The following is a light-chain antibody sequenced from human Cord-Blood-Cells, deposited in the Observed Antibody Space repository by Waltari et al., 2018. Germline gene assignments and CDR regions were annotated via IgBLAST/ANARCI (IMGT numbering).Light chain of an antibody. J-gene: IGLJ3*02. CDR3: AAWDDSLSGWV. V-gene: IGLV1-47*01. CDR1: SSNIGSNY. CDR2: RNN. Sequence: QSVLTQPPSASGTPGQRVPISCSGSSSNIGSNYVYWYQQLPRTAPKLLIHRNNQRPSGVPDRFSGSKSGTSASLAISGLRSEDESDYYCAAWDDSLSGWVFGGGTKLTVL.